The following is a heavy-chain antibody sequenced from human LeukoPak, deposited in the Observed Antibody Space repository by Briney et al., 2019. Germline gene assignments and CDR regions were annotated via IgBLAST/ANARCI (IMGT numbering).Heavy chain of an antibody. J-gene: IGHJ5*02. Sequence: SETLSLTCTVSGGSISSHYWSWIRQPPGKGLEWIGYIYYSGGTNYNPSPKSRVTISVDTSKNQFSLKLSSVTAADTAVYYCARVGPKYWFDPWGQGTLVTVSS. CDR2: IYYSGGT. CDR1: GGSISSHY. V-gene: IGHV4-59*11. CDR3: ARVGPKYWFDP.